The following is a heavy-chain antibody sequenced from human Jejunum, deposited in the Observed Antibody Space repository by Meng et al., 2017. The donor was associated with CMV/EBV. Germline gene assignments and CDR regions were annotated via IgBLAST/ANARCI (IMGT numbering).Heavy chain of an antibody. CDR3: ADQAVAGTRGWFDP. D-gene: IGHD6-19*01. V-gene: IGHV1-2*06. J-gene: IGHJ5*02. CDR2: IKPNSGGL. CDR1: VYTFTACF. Sequence: VQSEQCGRDVKEPGRSDKVSWQVSVYTFTACFLHSVQQAPGVRLARLGRIKPNSGGLHNARKFQCKDTMTREASISTAYMERSRLRSDDKAVSYCADQAVAGTRGWFDPWGQGTLVTVSS.